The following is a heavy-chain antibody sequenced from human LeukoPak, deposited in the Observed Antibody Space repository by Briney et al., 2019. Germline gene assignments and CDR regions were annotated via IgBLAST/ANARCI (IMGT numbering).Heavy chain of an antibody. CDR2: IESKTDGGTT. CDR1: GFTFSNAW. J-gene: IGHJ6*02. Sequence: GGSLRLPCAASGFTFSNAWMSWVRQAPGKGLEWVGRIESKTDGGTTDYAAPVKGRFTISRDDSKNTLYLQMNSLKTEDTAVYYCTTGQGRYYFYGMDVWGQGTTVTVSS. V-gene: IGHV3-15*04. CDR3: TTGQGRYYFYGMDV.